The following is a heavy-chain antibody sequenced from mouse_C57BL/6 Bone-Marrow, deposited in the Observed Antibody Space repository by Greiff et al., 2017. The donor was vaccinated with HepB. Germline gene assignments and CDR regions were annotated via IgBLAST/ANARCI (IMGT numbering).Heavy chain of an antibody. J-gene: IGHJ2*01. D-gene: IGHD1-1*01. V-gene: IGHV1-26*01. CDR1: GYTFTDYY. CDR2: INPNNGGT. CDR3: ARATYYYGSSDYFDY. Sequence: VQLQQSGPELVKPGASVKISCKASGYTFTDYYMNWVKQSHGKSLEWIGDINPNNGGTSYNQKFKGKATLTVDKSSSTAYMELRSLTSEDSAVYYCARATYYYGSSDYFDYWGQGTTLTVSS.